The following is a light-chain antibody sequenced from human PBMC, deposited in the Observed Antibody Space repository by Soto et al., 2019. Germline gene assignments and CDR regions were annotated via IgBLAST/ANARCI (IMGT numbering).Light chain of an antibody. V-gene: IGKV1-5*03. CDR1: QSISSY. Sequence: DIQMTQSPATLAASVGDRVTITCRASQSISSYLNWYQQKSGKAPKLLIYKASSLESGVPSRFSGSGSGTEFTLTISSLQSEDFAVYYCQQYNNWLPTFGGGTKVDIK. CDR3: QQYNNWLPT. CDR2: KAS. J-gene: IGKJ4*01.